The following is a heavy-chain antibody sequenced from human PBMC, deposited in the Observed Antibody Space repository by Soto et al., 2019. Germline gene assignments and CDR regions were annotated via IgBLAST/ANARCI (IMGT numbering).Heavy chain of an antibody. CDR3: ARDGSTVTTFYYYSMDV. V-gene: IGHV3-74*01. Sequence: EVQLVESGGGLVQPGGSLRLSCAASGFTFSSYWMHWVRQAPGKGLVWVSRINSDGSSTSYADSVKGRFTISRDNAKNTLYLQMNSLRAEDTAVYYCARDGSTVTTFYYYSMDVWGKGTTVTVSS. J-gene: IGHJ6*03. CDR2: INSDGSST. CDR1: GFTFSSYW. D-gene: IGHD4-17*01.